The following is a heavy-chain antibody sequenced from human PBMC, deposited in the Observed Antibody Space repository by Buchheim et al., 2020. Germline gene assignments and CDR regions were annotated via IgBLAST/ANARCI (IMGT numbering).Heavy chain of an antibody. CDR3: ARVSDSSWGKF. CDR1: GFTFTNYG. J-gene: IGHJ4*02. Sequence: EVQLVESGGALVQPGGSLRLSCATSGFTFTNYGMRWVRQAPGKGLEWVASVNQDGSGQYYVVSVKGRFTISRDNAKNSVYLQMNSLRAEDTAVYYCARVSDSSWGKFWGQGTL. V-gene: IGHV3-7*01. CDR2: VNQDGSGQ. D-gene: IGHD7-27*01.